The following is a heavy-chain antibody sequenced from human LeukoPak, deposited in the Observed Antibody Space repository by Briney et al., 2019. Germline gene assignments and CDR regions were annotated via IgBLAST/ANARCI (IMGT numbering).Heavy chain of an antibody. D-gene: IGHD6-25*01. J-gene: IGHJ4*02. CDR1: GFTVSYNY. CDR2: ISSSGSTI. CDR3: ARGLAGNAPDY. Sequence: GGSLRLSCAASGFTVSYNYMNWVRQAPGKGLEWVSYISSSGSTIYYADSVKGRFTISRDNAKNSLYLQMNSLRAEDTAVYYCARGLAGNAPDYWGQGTLVTVSS. V-gene: IGHV3-11*04.